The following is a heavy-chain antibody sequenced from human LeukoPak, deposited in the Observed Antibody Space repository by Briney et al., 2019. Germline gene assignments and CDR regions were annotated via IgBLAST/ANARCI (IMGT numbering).Heavy chain of an antibody. D-gene: IGHD2-15*01. Sequence: SETLSLTXAVSSYSISSGYYWGWIRQSPGKGLQWIGTIYHSGSTYYNPSLKRRLTISIDTSKNQFSLKLSSVTAADTAVYYCARLTISGGRFFDCWGQGTLVTVSS. J-gene: IGHJ4*02. CDR3: ARLTISGGRFFDC. CDR1: SYSISSGYY. V-gene: IGHV4-38-2*01. CDR2: IYHSGST.